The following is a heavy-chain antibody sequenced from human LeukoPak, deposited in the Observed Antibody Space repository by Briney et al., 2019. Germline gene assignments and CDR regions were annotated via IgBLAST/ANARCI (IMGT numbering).Heavy chain of an antibody. CDR2: IKQDGSEK. CDR3: AGGTGFIIKD. J-gene: IGHJ4*02. CDR1: GFTFSLYW. Sequence: GGSLRLSCAASGFTFSLYWMNWVRRAPGKGLEWVAYIKQDGSEKNYVDSVKGRFTISRDNAKNSLYLQMNNLRVEDTAMYYCAGGTGFIIKDWGQGTLVTVSS. V-gene: IGHV3-7*03. D-gene: IGHD3-9*01.